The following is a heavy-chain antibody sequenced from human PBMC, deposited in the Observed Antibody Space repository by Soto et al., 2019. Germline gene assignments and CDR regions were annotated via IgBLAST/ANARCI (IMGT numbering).Heavy chain of an antibody. CDR1: GFTFTNAW. CDR2: IKSKTDGATT. CDR3: TTIIPKGKWELGP. D-gene: IGHD1-26*01. J-gene: IGHJ5*02. V-gene: IGHV3-15*05. Sequence: GGSLRLSCAASGFTFTNAWMSCDRQAPGKGLEWIDRIKSKTDGATTDYAGPVKGRFTISRDDSKKTLFVQMNGLKTEDTAVYYCTTIIPKGKWELGPWGQG.